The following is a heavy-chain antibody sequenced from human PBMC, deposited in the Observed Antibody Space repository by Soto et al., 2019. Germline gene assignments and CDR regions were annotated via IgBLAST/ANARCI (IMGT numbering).Heavy chain of an antibody. CDR2: NIPIFGTA. J-gene: IGHJ4*02. CDR3: ARDVAKYYYDSSGYYDYFDY. V-gene: IGHV1-69*01. CDR1: GGTFSSYA. D-gene: IGHD3-22*01. Sequence: QVQLVQSGAEVKKPGSSVKVSCKASGGTFSSYAISWVRQAPGQGLEWMGGNIPIFGTANYAQKFQGRVTITADESTSTAYMELSSLRSEDTAVYCCARDVAKYYYDSSGYYDYFDYWGQGTLVTVSS.